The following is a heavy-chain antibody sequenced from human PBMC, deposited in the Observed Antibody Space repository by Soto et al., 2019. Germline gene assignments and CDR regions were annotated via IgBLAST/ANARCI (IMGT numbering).Heavy chain of an antibody. CDR3: AAELYRDGRCCSFDF. Sequence: QIQVVQSGPEVRNPGTSVKVSCKTSGFTFSNSAVQWVRQARGQRLEWLGWIGIAGGNTNYAQQIQERVTITRDMSTSTAYMELRSLKYEDTAVYYCAAELYRDGRCCSFDFWGQGTMITVSA. CDR1: GFTFSNSA. J-gene: IGHJ3*01. D-gene: IGHD5-18*01. CDR2: IGIAGGNT. V-gene: IGHV1-58*01.